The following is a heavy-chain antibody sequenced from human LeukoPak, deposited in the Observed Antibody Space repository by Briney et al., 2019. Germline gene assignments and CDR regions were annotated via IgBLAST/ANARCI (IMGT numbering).Heavy chain of an antibody. CDR2: ISSSGSTI. Sequence: PGGSLRLSCAASGFTFSSYEMNWVRQAPGKGLEWVSYISSSGSTIYYADSVKGRFTISRDNAKNSLYLQMNSLRAEDTAVYYCARIYGAMALGGFDPWGQGTLVTVSS. CDR3: ARIYGAMALGGFDP. D-gene: IGHD5-18*01. J-gene: IGHJ5*02. V-gene: IGHV3-48*03. CDR1: GFTFSSYE.